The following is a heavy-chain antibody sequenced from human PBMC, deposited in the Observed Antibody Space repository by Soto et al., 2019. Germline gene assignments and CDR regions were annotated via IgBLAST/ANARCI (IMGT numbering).Heavy chain of an antibody. V-gene: IGHV1-8*01. D-gene: IGHD3-10*01. CDR3: ARGGGQLFGDHGMDV. Sequence: QVKLVQSGAEVKKPGASVKVSCKASGYTFTTYEINWVRQVPGQGLEWMGWMSPSSAKTGYVDQFRGRVTMTSNTSMTTACMELGSLRSEDTAIYYCARGGGQLFGDHGMDVWGQGTTVTVSS. CDR2: MSPSSAKT. CDR1: GYTFTTYE. J-gene: IGHJ6*02.